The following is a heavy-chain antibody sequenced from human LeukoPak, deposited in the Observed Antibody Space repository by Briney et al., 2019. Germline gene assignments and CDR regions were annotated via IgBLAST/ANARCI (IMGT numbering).Heavy chain of an antibody. D-gene: IGHD6-13*01. J-gene: IGHJ4*02. CDR2: MSGSSVST. V-gene: IGHV3-23*01. Sequence: GGSLTLSCAASGVTFSSYAMRWLRHAPGKGLDWVSDMSGSSVSTYYADSVKGRFTISRDNSKNTLYLQMNSLRAEDTAVYYCAKTKRGSSWAHTFDYWGQGTLVTVSS. CDR1: GVTFSSYA. CDR3: AKTKRGSSWAHTFDY.